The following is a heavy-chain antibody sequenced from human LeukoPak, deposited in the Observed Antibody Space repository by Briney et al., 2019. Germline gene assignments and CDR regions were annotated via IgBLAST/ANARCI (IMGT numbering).Heavy chain of an antibody. Sequence: GGSLRLSCAASGFTFNTYGMHWVRQAPGEGLEWVAFIRCDGSNKYYTDYVKGRFTICRDNSKNTLYLQMNSLRPEDTAVYYCAKDRKRSAITMIRGVRGYSYYYMDVWGKGTTVTISS. J-gene: IGHJ6*03. D-gene: IGHD3-10*01. CDR2: IRCDGSNK. V-gene: IGHV3-30*02. CDR3: AKDRKRSAITMIRGVRGYSYYYMDV. CDR1: GFTFNTYG.